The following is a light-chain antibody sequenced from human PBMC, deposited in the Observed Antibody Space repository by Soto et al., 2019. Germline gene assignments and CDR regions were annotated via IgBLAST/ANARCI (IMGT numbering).Light chain of an antibody. CDR2: GAS. CDR3: QQYDIWPIT. Sequence: EIVMTQSPATLSVSPGERATLSCRASQSVSSNLAWHQQKPGQAPRLLIYGASTRATGIPARFSGSGSGTEFTLTISSLLSEDIAVYYCQQYDIWPITFGRGTRLEIK. CDR1: QSVSSN. V-gene: IGKV3-15*01. J-gene: IGKJ5*01.